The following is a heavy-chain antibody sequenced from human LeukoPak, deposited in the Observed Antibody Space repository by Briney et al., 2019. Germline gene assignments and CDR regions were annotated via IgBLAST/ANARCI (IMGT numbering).Heavy chain of an antibody. D-gene: IGHD1-26*01. Sequence: GGSLRLSCTASEFTFSIYWMSWVRQAPGKGLEWVANINQGGSEKYYVDSVNGRFTVSRDNAKNTLYLQMDSLRAEDTAVYYCAGTWAFDYWGQGTLVTVSS. CDR2: INQGGSEK. V-gene: IGHV3-7*01. CDR3: AGTWAFDY. CDR1: EFTFSIYW. J-gene: IGHJ4*02.